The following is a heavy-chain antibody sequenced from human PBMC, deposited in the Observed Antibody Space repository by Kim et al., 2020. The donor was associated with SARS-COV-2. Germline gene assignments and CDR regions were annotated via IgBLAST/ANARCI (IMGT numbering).Heavy chain of an antibody. CDR3: AKPRYSGSYGRAFFDY. J-gene: IGHJ4*02. V-gene: IGHV3-33*06. CDR2: IWYDGSNN. CDR1: GFTFSSYG. Sequence: GGSPRLSCAASGFTFSSYGMHWVRQAPGKGLEWVAVIWYDGSNNYYADSVKGRFTISRDNSKNTLYLQMNSLRAEDTAVYYCAKPRYSGSYGRAFFDYWGQGTLVTVSS. D-gene: IGHD1-26*01.